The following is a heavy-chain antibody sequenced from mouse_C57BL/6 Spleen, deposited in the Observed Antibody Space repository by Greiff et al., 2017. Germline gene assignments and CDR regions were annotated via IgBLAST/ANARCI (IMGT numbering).Heavy chain of an antibody. J-gene: IGHJ2*01. V-gene: IGHV14-3*01. CDR1: GFNIKNTY. CDR3: ARLTGTGGYYFDY. CDR2: IDPANGNT. D-gene: IGHD4-1*01. Sequence: VQLQQSVAELVRPGASVKLSCTASGFNIKNTYMHWVKQRPEQGLEWIGRIDPANGNTKYAPKFQGKATIPADTSSNTAYLQLSSLTSEDTAIYYGARLTGTGGYYFDYWGQGTTLTVSS.